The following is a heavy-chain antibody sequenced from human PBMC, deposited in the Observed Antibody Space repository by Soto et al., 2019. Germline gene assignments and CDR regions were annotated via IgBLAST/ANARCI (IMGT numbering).Heavy chain of an antibody. Sequence: QVQLVQSGAEVKKPGSSVKVSCKTSGDTFSTYPITWVRQAPGQGLEWMGRIIPILDVTDYAQKFQGRLTSTADKPTATAYTEMGSLRSEDTAVFYCARGADGRGSDRSLGTWCQATMVTVSS. V-gene: IGHV1-69*02. CDR1: GDTFSTYP. CDR3: ARGADGRGSDRSLGT. CDR2: IIPILDVT. J-gene: IGHJ3*01. D-gene: IGHD3-16*01.